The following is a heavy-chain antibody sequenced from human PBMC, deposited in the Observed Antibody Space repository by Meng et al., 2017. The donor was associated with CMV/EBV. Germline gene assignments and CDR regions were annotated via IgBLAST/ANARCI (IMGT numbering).Heavy chain of an antibody. CDR2: MNPNSGNT. V-gene: IGHV1-8*01. D-gene: IGHD2-2*01. J-gene: IGHJ6*02. Sequence: TFTSYDINWVRQATGQGLEWMGWMNPNSGNTGYAQKFQGRVTMTRNTSISTAYMELSSLRSEDTAVYYCARAPYCSSTSCYYYGMDVWGQGTTVTASS. CDR3: ARAPYCSSTSCYYYGMDV. CDR1: TFTSYD.